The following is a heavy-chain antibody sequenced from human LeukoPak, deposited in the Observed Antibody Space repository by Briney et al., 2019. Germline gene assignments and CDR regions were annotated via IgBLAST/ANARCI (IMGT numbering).Heavy chain of an antibody. D-gene: IGHD3-22*01. CDR3: ARVPMNYDSSGYHRGGAFDY. Sequence: ASVKVSCKASGYTFTSYAISWVRQAPGQGLEWMGGIIPIFGTANYAQKFQGRVTITADESTSTAYMELSSLRSEDTAVYYCARVPMNYDSSGYHRGGAFDYWGQGTLVTVSS. V-gene: IGHV1-69*13. J-gene: IGHJ4*02. CDR1: GYTFTSYA. CDR2: IIPIFGTA.